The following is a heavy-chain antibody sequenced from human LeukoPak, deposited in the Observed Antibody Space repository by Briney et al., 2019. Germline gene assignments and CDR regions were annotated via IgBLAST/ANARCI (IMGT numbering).Heavy chain of an antibody. CDR1: GFTFSSYA. D-gene: IGHD4-17*01. CDR2: ISGGGGST. Sequence: SGGSLRLSCAASGFTFSSYAMSWVRQAPGKGLEWVSTISGGGGSTYYADSVKGRFTISRDTSKNTLYLQMNSLRAEDTAVYYCARGRYDYGVHYWGQGTLVTVSS. V-gene: IGHV3-23*01. J-gene: IGHJ4*02. CDR3: ARGRYDYGVHY.